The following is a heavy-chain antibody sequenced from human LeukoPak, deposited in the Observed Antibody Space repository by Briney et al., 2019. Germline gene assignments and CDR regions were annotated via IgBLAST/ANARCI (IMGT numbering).Heavy chain of an antibody. CDR2: IYPGDSNT. CDR3: ARGNNENYYDWFDP. CDR1: GYIFTNYW. Sequence: GESLKISFKGSGYIFTNYWIGWVRQMPGKGLEWMGIIYPGDSNTRYSPSFQGQVTISADKSITTAYLQWRSLKASDSAMYYCARGNNENYYDWFDPWGQGTLVTVSS. D-gene: IGHD1-26*01. J-gene: IGHJ5*02. V-gene: IGHV5-51*01.